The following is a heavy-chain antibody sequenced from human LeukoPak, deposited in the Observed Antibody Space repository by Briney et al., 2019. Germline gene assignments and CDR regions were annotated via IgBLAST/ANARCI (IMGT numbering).Heavy chain of an antibody. CDR3: ATTNDYSNYFDY. CDR1: GGTFSSYA. J-gene: IGHJ4*02. CDR2: IIPIFGTA. D-gene: IGHD4-11*01. V-gene: IGHV1-69*05. Sequence: SVKVSCKASGGTFSSYAISWVRQAPGQGLEWMGGIIPIFGTANYAQKFQGRVTITTDESTSTAYMELSSLRSEDTAVYYCATTNDYSNYFDYWGQGTLVTVSS.